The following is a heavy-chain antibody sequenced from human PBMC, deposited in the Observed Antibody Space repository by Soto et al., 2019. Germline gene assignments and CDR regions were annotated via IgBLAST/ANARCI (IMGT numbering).Heavy chain of an antibody. Sequence: SVKVSCKASGGTFSSYSISWVRQAPGQGLEWMGGIIPMFGTADYAQKFQGRVTITADESTSTAYMELSSLKASDTAMYYCARRAGTPRDLYYYYYGMDVWGPGTTVTVSS. D-gene: IGHD1-1*01. V-gene: IGHV1-69*13. CDR2: IIPMFGTA. J-gene: IGHJ6*02. CDR1: GGTFSSYS. CDR3: ARRAGTPRDLYYYYYGMDV.